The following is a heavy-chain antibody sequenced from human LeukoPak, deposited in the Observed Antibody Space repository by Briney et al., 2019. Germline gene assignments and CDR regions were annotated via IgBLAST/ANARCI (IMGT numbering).Heavy chain of an antibody. Sequence: GGSLRLSCAASRFTFSSYGMHWVRQAPGKGLEWVAIISYDGSNKYYADSVKGRFTISRDNSKNTLYLQMNSLRAEDTAVYYCAKPMITFGGVIITYFDYWGQGTLVTVSS. V-gene: IGHV3-30*18. D-gene: IGHD3-16*02. J-gene: IGHJ4*02. CDR2: ISYDGSNK. CDR1: RFTFSSYG. CDR3: AKPMITFGGVIITYFDY.